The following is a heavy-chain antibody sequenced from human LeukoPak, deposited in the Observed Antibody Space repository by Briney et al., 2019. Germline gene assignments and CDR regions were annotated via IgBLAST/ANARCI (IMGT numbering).Heavy chain of an antibody. D-gene: IGHD3-10*01. CDR2: MNPNSGNT. V-gene: IGHV1-8*01. CDR3: ARGTGLTYGSGSYYNYAY. J-gene: IGHJ4*02. CDR1: GYTFTSYD. Sequence: ASVKVSCKASGYTFTSYDINWVRQATGQGLEWMGWMNPNSGNTGYAQKFQGRVTMTRSTSLTTAYMELSSLRSEDTAVYYCARGTGLTYGSGSYYNYAYWGQGTLVTVSS.